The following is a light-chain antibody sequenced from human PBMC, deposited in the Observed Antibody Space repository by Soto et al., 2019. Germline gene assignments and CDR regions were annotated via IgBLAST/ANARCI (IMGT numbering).Light chain of an antibody. CDR2: KAS. CDR1: QSISTW. J-gene: IGKJ4*01. Sequence: DIQMTQSPSTLSASVGDRVTITCRASQSISTWLAWYQQKPGKAPKLLIYKASNLEDGVPSRFSGSGSGTEFTITISSLQPDDFATYYCQQYNTDPLTFGGGTKV. V-gene: IGKV1-5*03. CDR3: QQYNTDPLT.